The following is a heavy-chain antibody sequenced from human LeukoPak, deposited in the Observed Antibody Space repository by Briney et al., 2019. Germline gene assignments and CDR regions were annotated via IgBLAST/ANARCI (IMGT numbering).Heavy chain of an antibody. CDR2: INHSGST. D-gene: IGHD3-22*01. V-gene: IGHV4-34*01. CDR3: ARGPYYYDSSGCLDY. J-gene: IGHJ4*02. CDR1: GGSFSGYY. Sequence: SETLSLTCAVYGGSFSGYYWSWIRQPPGKGLEWIGEINHSGSTNYNPSLKSRITISVDTSKNQFSLKLSSVTAADTAVYYCARGPYYYDSSGCLDYWGQGTLVTVSS.